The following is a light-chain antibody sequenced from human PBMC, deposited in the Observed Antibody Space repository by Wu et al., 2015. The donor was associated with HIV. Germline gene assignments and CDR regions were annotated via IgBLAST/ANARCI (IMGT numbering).Light chain of an antibody. V-gene: IGKV3-20*01. CDR3: QQYGSSPPRLT. CDR1: QSVSSSY. CDR2: GAS. Sequence: EIVLTQSPGTLSLSPGERATLSCRASQSVSSSYLAWYQQKPGQAPRLLIYGASSRATGIPDRFSGSGSGTDFTLTISRLEPEDFAVYYCQQYGSSPPRLTFGGGTKGGDQT. J-gene: IGKJ4*01.